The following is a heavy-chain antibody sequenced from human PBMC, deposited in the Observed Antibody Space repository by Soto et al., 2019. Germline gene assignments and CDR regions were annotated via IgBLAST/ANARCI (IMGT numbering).Heavy chain of an antibody. CDR3: GRPGGTFVLASIHX. CDR1: GGSISNRY. V-gene: IGHV4-59*01. CDR2: IFYTGTT. Sequence: SETLSLTFTVSGGSISNRYWSWIRKPPGKGLEWIVHIFYTGTTSYNPSIKSRVTMSIDTSKKQFSLNMSSVTAADTAAYYCGRPGGTFVLASIHXWGQAIQVTVSX. D-gene: IGHD2-8*02. J-gene: IGHJ4*02.